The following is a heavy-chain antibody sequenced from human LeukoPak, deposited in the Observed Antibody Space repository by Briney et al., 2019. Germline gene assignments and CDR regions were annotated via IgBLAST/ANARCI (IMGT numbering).Heavy chain of an antibody. D-gene: IGHD3-3*01. Sequence: GRSLRLSCAASGFTFSSYAMHWVRQAPGKGLEWVAVISYDGSNKYYADSVKGRFTISRDNSKNTLYLQMNSLRAEDTAVYYCARGLRFLEWLLDGLFDYWGQGTLVTVSS. J-gene: IGHJ4*02. CDR2: ISYDGSNK. CDR1: GFTFSSYA. V-gene: IGHV3-30-3*01. CDR3: ARGLRFLEWLLDGLFDY.